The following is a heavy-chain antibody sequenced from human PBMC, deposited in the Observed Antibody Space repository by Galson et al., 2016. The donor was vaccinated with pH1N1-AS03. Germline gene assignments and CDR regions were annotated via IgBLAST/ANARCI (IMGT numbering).Heavy chain of an antibody. J-gene: IGHJ3*02. D-gene: IGHD3-3*01. CDR1: GYTFTSFTNEY. CDR3: ARPRGWSGHDALDI. Sequence: SVKVSCKASGYTFTSFTNEYVHWVRQAPGQGLEWMGMINPSGGSTTYAQKLQGRITVTRDTSTSTVYMELSSLRSEDTAVYYCARPRGWSGHDALDIWGQGTMVTVSS. CDR2: INPSGGST. V-gene: IGHV1-46*04.